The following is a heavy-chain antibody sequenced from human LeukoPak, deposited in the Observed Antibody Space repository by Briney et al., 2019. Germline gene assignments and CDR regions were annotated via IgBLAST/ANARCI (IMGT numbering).Heavy chain of an antibody. Sequence: SETLSLTCTVSGGSISSYYWSWIRQPPGKGLEWIGYIYYSGITHYYPSLKSRVTISLDTSKNQFSLQLSSVTAADTAVYYCARDRGSSTDYFDYWGQGTLVTVSS. D-gene: IGHD6-6*01. J-gene: IGHJ4*02. CDR3: ARDRGSSTDYFDY. CDR2: IYYSGIT. V-gene: IGHV4-59*01. CDR1: GGSISSYY.